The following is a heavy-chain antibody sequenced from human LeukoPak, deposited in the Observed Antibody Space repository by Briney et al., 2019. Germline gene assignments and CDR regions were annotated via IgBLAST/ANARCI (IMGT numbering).Heavy chain of an antibody. J-gene: IGHJ3*02. CDR2: MNPNSGNT. D-gene: IGHD2-15*01. CDR3: ARPGSSSDAFDI. V-gene: IGHV1-8*01. Sequence: ASVKVSCKASGYTFTSYDINWARQATGQGLEWMGWMNPNSGNTGYAQKFQGRVTMTRNTSISTAYMELSSLRSEDTAVYYCARPGSSSDAFDIWGQGTMVTVSS. CDR1: GYTFTSYD.